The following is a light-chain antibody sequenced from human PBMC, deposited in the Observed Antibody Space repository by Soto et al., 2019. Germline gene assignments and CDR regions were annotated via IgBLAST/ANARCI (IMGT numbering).Light chain of an antibody. Sequence: QSVLTQPASVSGAPGQSITISCTGTSSDVGGYNYVSWYQHHPGKAPKLLIYDVSNRPSGVSNRFSGSKSDNTASLTISGLQPEDEADYYCSSYTTCNTRQIVSGTGTKVTVL. CDR1: SSDVGGYNY. CDR3: SSYTTCNTRQIV. J-gene: IGLJ1*01. CDR2: DVS. V-gene: IGLV2-14*03.